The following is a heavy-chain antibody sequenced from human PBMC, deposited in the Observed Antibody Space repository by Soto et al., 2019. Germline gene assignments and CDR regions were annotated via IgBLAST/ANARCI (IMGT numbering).Heavy chain of an antibody. CDR3: ARSQGSSTSLEIYFYYYYGMDV. D-gene: IGHD2-2*01. CDR2: IIPISGTA. V-gene: IGHV1-69*01. Sequence: QVQPVQSGAEVKKPGSSVKVSCKASGGTFSSYAISWVRQAPGQGLEWMGGIIPISGTANYAQKFQGRVTITADESTSTAYMELSRLISEDTAVYYCARSQGSSTSLEIYFYYYYGMDVWGQGTTVTVSS. J-gene: IGHJ6*02. CDR1: GGTFSSYA.